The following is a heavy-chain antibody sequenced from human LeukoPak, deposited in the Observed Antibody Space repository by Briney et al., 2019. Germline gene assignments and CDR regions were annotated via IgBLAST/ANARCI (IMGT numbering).Heavy chain of an antibody. CDR1: GGSFRGYY. D-gene: IGHD4-17*01. CDR3: ARCGEAVPYGY. Sequence: PSETLSLTCAVYGGSFRGYYWSWIRQPPGKGLEWIGEINHSGSTNYNPSLKSRVTMSVDTSKNHFSLKLTSVTAADTAVYYCARCGEAVPYGYWGQGTLVTVSS. J-gene: IGHJ4*02. CDR2: INHSGST. V-gene: IGHV4-34*01.